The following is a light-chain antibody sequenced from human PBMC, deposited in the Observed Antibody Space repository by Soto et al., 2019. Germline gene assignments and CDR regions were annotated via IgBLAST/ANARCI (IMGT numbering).Light chain of an antibody. J-gene: IGKJ4*01. CDR2: DAS. CDR1: QGLSSD. V-gene: IGKV1-27*01. CDR3: QKYTSVPLT. Sequence: QTTQSPASVSSSVGDRVTIPCRASQGLSSDLAWYQQKPGKVPKLLIYDASTLQSGVPSRFSGSGSGTDFTLTISSLQPEDVAPYYCQKYTSVPLTFGGGTNVDIK.